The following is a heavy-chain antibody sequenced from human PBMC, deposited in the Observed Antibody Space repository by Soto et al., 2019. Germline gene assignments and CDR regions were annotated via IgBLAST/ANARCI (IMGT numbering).Heavy chain of an antibody. V-gene: IGHV4-34*01. CDR2: INHSGST. J-gene: IGHJ1*01. CDR3: ARGMWI. Sequence: QVQLQQWGAGLLKPSETLSLTCAVYGGSFSGYYWSWIRQPPGKGLEWIGEINHSGSTNYKPSLKRRVTISVDTSKNQFSLKLSSVTAADTAVYYCARGMWIWGQGTLVIVSS. CDR1: GGSFSGYY. D-gene: IGHD5-12*01.